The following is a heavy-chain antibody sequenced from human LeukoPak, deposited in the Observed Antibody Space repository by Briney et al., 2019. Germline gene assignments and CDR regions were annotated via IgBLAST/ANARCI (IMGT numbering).Heavy chain of an antibody. CDR3: ARVLLGGIVGAYYYFDY. CDR1: GFTFSSYW. V-gene: IGHV3-7*01. D-gene: IGHD1-26*01. Sequence: GGSLRLSCAASGFTFSSYWMSWVRQAPGKGLEWVANIKQDGSEKDCVDSVKGRFTISRDNAKNSLYLQMNSLRAEDTAVYYCARVLLGGIVGAYYYFDYWGQGTLVTVSS. J-gene: IGHJ4*02. CDR2: IKQDGSEK.